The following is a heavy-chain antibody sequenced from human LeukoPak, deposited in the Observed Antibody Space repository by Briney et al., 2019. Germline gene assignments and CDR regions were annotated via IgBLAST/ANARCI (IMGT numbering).Heavy chain of an antibody. D-gene: IGHD5-18*01. CDR1: GYTFTGYY. CDR2: INPNSGGT. CDR3: ARAPYTSGLLGFDY. Sequence: ASVKVSCKASGYTFTGYYMHWVRQAPGQGLEWMGWINPNSGGTNYAQKFQGRVTMTRDTSISTAYVELSRLRSDDTAVYYCARAPYTSGLLGFDYWGQGTLVTVSS. J-gene: IGHJ4*02. V-gene: IGHV1-2*02.